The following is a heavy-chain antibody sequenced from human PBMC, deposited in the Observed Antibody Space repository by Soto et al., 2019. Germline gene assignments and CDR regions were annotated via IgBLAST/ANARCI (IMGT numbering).Heavy chain of an antibody. CDR1: GFTFSSYA. J-gene: IGHJ6*02. Sequence: GGSLRLSCAASGFTFSSYAMHWVRQAPGKGLEWVAVISYDGSNKYYADSVKGRFTISRDNSKNTLYLQMNSLRAEDTAVYYCARPRNYYYYYGMDVWGQGTTVTVSS. V-gene: IGHV3-30-3*01. CDR2: ISYDGSNK. D-gene: IGHD4-4*01. CDR3: ARPRNYYYYYGMDV.